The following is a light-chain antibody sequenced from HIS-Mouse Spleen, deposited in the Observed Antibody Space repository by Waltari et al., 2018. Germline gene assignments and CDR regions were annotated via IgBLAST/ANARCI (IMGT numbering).Light chain of an antibody. CDR1: SSHAGGYNS. Sequence: QSALTQPASVSGSPGQSITIPCTGTSSHAGGYNSVSWYQQHPGKAPKLMIYEVSNRPSGVSNRFSGSKSGNTASLTISGLQAEDEADYYCSSYTSSSTLVFGGGTKLTVL. J-gene: IGLJ3*02. CDR2: EVS. CDR3: SSYTSSSTLV. V-gene: IGLV2-14*01.